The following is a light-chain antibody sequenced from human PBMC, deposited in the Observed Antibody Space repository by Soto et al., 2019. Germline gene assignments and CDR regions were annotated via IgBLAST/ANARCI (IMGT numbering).Light chain of an antibody. Sequence: EIVLTQSPATLSLSPGERATLSCRASPSVTNFLACYQQKPGQAPRLLIYGAFNRATGIPARFSGSGSGTDFTLTISSLEPEDSAIYYCQQRNIWPPVTFGQGTRLESK. CDR1: PSVTNF. J-gene: IGKJ5*01. CDR3: QQRNIWPPVT. CDR2: GAF. V-gene: IGKV3-11*01.